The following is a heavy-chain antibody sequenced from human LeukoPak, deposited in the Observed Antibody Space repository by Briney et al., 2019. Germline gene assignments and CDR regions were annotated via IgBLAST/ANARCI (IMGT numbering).Heavy chain of an antibody. J-gene: IGHJ4*02. CDR3: ARDPPRSRRPLAGQDVDIVADPKKKGDY. CDR2: INTNTGNP. Sequence: AASVKVSCKASGYTFNTYGMNWVRQAPGQGLEWMGWINTNTGNPTYAQGFTGRFVFSLDTSVSTAYLQISSLKAEDTAVYYCARDPPRSRRPLAGQDVDIVADPKKKGDYWGQGTLVTVSS. D-gene: IGHD5-12*01. CDR1: GYTFNTYG. V-gene: IGHV7-4-1*02.